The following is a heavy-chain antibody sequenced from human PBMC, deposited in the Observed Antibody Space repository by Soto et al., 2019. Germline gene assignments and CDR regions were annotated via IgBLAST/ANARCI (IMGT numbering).Heavy chain of an antibody. Sequence: QQQLQESGPGLVKPSETLSLTCNVSGGSIRSSSYYWGWIRQSPGKGLEWIGSIYYSGSAYYNPSLKSRVTISVDTSKNQFSLKLSSVTAADTAVYYCARSRATVFDYWGQGTLVTVSS. CDR3: ARSRATVFDY. CDR2: IYYSGSA. CDR1: GGSIRSSSYY. V-gene: IGHV4-39*01. D-gene: IGHD4-17*01. J-gene: IGHJ4*02.